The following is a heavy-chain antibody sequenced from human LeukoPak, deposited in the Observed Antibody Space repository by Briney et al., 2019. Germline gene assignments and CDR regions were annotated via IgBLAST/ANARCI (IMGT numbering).Heavy chain of an antibody. J-gene: IGHJ6*02. CDR1: GLTFSSSV. CDR2: ISYDGSNK. Sequence: PGGSLRLSCAASGLTFSSSVIHWVRQAPGKGLEWVAVISYDGSNKYYADSVKGRFIISRDNSKNTLYLQMNSLRAEDTAVYYCAKRGPSDYFYGMDVWGQGTTVTVSS. D-gene: IGHD2-2*01. CDR3: AKRGPSDYFYGMDV. V-gene: IGHV3-30*18.